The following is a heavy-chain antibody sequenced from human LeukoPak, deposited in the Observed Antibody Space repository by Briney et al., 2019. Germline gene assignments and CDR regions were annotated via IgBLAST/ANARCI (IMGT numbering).Heavy chain of an antibody. CDR1: GFSFSNYN. CDR2: ITLSSSSI. D-gene: IGHD6-13*01. J-gene: IGHJ4*02. V-gene: IGHV3-48*01. CDR3: ARGSGSSWYFYFDY. Sequence: GESLRLSCVASGFSFSNYNMNWVRQAPGKGLEWVSYITLSSSSIYYADSVKGRFTISRDNAKNSLYLQMNSLRAEDTALYYCARGSGSSWYFYFDYWGQGTLVTVSS.